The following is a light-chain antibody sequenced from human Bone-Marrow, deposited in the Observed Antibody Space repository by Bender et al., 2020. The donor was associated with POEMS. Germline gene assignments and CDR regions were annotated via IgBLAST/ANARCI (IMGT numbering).Light chain of an antibody. CDR3: QVWDSTTDHVI. Sequence: AARLTCGASNFGRKTVHWYQQKPGQAPVLVVFEDTDRPSGIPERFSGSKSENTAALTITRVEAGDEADYYCQVWDSTTDHVIFGGGTTLTVL. J-gene: IGLJ2*01. CDR2: EDT. CDR1: NFGRKT. V-gene: IGLV3-21*02.